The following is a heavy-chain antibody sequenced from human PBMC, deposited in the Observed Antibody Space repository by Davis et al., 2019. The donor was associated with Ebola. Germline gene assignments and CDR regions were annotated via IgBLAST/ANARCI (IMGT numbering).Heavy chain of an antibody. D-gene: IGHD2-15*01. Sequence: GASLNISCAASEFTISSYWMSCVRQAPGKGLEWVANIKQDGSEKYYVDSVKGRITISSDNAKNSLYLQMNSLRAEDTAVYYCARGPPEEVVVVVVAADYWGQGTLVTVSS. J-gene: IGHJ4*02. CDR1: EFTISSYW. V-gene: IGHV3-7*01. CDR2: IKQDGSEK. CDR3: ARGPPEEVVVVVVAADY.